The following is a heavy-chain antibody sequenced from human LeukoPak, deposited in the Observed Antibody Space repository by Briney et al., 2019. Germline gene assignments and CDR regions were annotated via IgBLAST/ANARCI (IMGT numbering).Heavy chain of an antibody. J-gene: IGHJ4*02. CDR3: ARGKGFGVVIMDPYFDY. CDR2: INTNTGNP. V-gene: IGHV7-4-1*02. CDR1: GYTFTSYA. Sequence: GASVKVSCKASGYTFTSYAMNWVRQAPGQGLEWMGWINTNTGNPTHAQGFTGRFVFSLDTSVSTAYLQISSLKAEDTAVYYCARGKGFGVVIMDPYFDYWGQGTLVTVSS. D-gene: IGHD3-3*01.